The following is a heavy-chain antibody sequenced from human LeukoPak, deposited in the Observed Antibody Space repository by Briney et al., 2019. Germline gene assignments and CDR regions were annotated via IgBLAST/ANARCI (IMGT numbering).Heavy chain of an antibody. V-gene: IGHV4-4*07. CDR1: GGSISNYY. J-gene: IGHJ6*02. CDR2: IDTSGST. D-gene: IGHD6-19*01. Sequence: SETLSLTCTVSGGSISNYYWYWIRQPAGKGLEWIGRIDTSGSTNYNPSLKSRVTMSVDTSKNQFSLKLSSVTAADTAVYYCARGRGRGAGIAVAGTRYYYGMDVWGQGTTVTVSS. CDR3: ARGRGRGAGIAVAGTRYYYGMDV.